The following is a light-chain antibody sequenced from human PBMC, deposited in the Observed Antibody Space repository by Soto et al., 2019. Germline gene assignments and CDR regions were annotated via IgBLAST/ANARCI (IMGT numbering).Light chain of an antibody. J-gene: IGKJ2*01. CDR1: QSVSTSY. CDR3: QQYDSSPYT. Sequence: IVLTQSPGTLSLSPGERATLSCSASQSVSTSYLAWYQQKPGQAPRLLIYGASSRATGIPDRFSGSGSGTDFTLTISRLEPEDFAVYYCQQYDSSPYTFGQGTKLEIK. CDR2: GAS. V-gene: IGKV3-20*01.